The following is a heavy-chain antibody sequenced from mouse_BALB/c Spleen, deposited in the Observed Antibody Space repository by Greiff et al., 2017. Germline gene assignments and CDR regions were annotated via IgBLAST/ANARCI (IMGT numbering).Heavy chain of an antibody. CDR3: TRDQPFAY. J-gene: IGHJ3*01. V-gene: IGHV5-6-4*01. Sequence: DVKLVESGGGLVKPGGSLKLSCAASGFTFSSYTMSWVRQTPEKRLEWVATISSGGSYTYYPDSVKGRFTISRDNAKNTLYLQMSSLKSEDTAMYYCTRDQPFAYWGQGTLVTVSA. CDR1: GFTFSSYT. CDR2: ISSGGSYT. D-gene: IGHD6-1*01.